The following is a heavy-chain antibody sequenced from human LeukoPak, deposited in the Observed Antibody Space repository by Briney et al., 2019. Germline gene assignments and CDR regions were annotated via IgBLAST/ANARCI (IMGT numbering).Heavy chain of an antibody. V-gene: IGHV1-2*02. Sequence: ASVKVSCKASGYTFTGYYMHWVRQAPGQGLEWMGWINPNSGGTNYAQKFQGRVTMTRDTSISTAYMELSRLRSDDTAVYYCARDLGCSSTSCQGGADDYWGQGTLVTVSS. D-gene: IGHD2-2*01. CDR3: ARDLGCSSTSCQGGADDY. CDR2: INPNSGGT. J-gene: IGHJ4*02. CDR1: GYTFTGYY.